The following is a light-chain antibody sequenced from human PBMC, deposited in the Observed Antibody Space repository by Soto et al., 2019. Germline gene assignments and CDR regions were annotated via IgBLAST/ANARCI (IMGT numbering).Light chain of an antibody. V-gene: IGKV1-39*01. CDR1: QRISTY. CDR3: QQSYNSPRT. Sequence: DIQMTQSPSSLSATVADRVTITYRASQRISTYLNWYQQKPGKAPQVLIFAASRLHGGVPSRFSGSGSGTEFTLTISSLQPEDFATYYCQQSYNSPRTFGQGTKVEIK. J-gene: IGKJ1*01. CDR2: AAS.